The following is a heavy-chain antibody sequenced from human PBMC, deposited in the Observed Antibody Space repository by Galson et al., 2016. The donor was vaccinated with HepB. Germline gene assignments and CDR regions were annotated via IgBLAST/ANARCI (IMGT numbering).Heavy chain of an antibody. J-gene: IGHJ3*01. D-gene: IGHD3-22*01. Sequence: QSGAEVKRTGASVKVSCKVFGHTFTELSMHWVRQAPGKGLEWMGSFDPADGETFYAQKFQGRISMTEDTSTDTAFLELRGLTSEDTAVYYCATSYLLLVVPTEDAFDVWGQGAIVTVSS. CDR2: FDPADGET. CDR1: GHTFTELS. CDR3: ATSYLLLVVPTEDAFDV. V-gene: IGHV1-24*01.